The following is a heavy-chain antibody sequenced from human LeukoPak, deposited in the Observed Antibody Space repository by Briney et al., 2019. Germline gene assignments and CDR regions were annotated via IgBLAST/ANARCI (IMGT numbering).Heavy chain of an antibody. J-gene: IGHJ5*02. Sequence: PGGSLRLSCAASGFTFSNYAMAWVRQAPGKGLEWVSGISGTGVSTYYPDSVKGRFTISRDNSKNTLYLQMNSLRAEDTAVYYCAKDQAEDILSVFDPWGQGTLVTVSS. CDR2: ISGTGVST. V-gene: IGHV3-23*01. CDR1: GFTFSNYA. CDR3: AKDQAEDILSVFDP. D-gene: IGHD3-9*01.